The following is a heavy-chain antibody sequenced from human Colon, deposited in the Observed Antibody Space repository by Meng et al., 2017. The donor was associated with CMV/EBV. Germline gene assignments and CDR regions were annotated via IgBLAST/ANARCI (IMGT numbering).Heavy chain of an antibody. CDR2: IFPTGSA. Sequence: QVQLQRPGPGLVKPSETLSLTCTVSGGYLNDFYWNWIRQPVGKGLEWIGRIFPTGSAYYNSSLNSRVTMSVDTSKNQFSLKLTSVTAADTAVYYCARDSDGSGTFSYWFDPWGQGTLVTVSS. J-gene: IGHJ5*02. D-gene: IGHD3-10*01. CDR3: ARDSDGSGTFSYWFDP. CDR1: GGYLNDFY. V-gene: IGHV4-4*07.